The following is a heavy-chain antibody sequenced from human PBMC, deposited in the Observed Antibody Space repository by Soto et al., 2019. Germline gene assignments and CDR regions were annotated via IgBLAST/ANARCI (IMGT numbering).Heavy chain of an antibody. CDR1: GGSISSYY. CDR3: ARRYGKNAFDI. J-gene: IGHJ3*02. D-gene: IGHD5-18*01. Sequence: SETLSLTCTVSGGSISSYYGSWIRQPPGKGLEWIGYIYYSGSTNYNPSLKSRVTISVDTSKNKFSLKLSSVTAADTAVYYCARRYGKNAFDIWGQGTMVTVSS. CDR2: IYYSGST. V-gene: IGHV4-59*01.